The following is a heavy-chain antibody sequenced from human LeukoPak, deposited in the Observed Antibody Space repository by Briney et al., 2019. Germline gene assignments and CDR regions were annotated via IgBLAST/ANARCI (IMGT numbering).Heavy chain of an antibody. CDR2: IYYSGST. V-gene: IGHV4-39*07. Sequence: SETLSLTCTVSGGSISSSSYYWGWIRQPPGKGLEWIGSIYYSGSTHYNPSLKSRVTISVDTSKNQFSLKLSSVTAADTAVYYCARGAVYYYDSSGYLSPWGQGTMVTVSS. J-gene: IGHJ3*01. D-gene: IGHD3-22*01. CDR1: GGSISSSSYY. CDR3: ARGAVYYYDSSGYLSP.